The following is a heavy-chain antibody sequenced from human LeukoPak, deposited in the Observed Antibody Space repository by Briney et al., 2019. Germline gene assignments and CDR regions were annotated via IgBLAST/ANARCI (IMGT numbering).Heavy chain of an antibody. CDR3: AKSPLWFSDY. J-gene: IGHJ4*02. CDR2: IGGSGDST. CDR1: GFTFSSYA. V-gene: IGHV3-23*01. Sequence: PGGSLRLSCAASGFTFSSYAMTWVRQAPGKGLEWVPVIGGSGDSTYYADSVKGRFTISRDNSKNTLYLQMDSLRAEDTAVYYCAKSPLWFSDYWGQGTLVTVSS. D-gene: IGHD2-21*01.